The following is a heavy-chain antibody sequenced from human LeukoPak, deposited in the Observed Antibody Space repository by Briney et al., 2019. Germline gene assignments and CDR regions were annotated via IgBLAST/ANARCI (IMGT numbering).Heavy chain of an antibody. CDR3: ARELYCSSTSCYSGYYGMDV. D-gene: IGHD2-2*01. CDR2: INPNGGGT. Sequence: ASVKVSCKASGYTFTGYYMHWVRQAPGQGLEWMGWINPNGGGTNYAQKFQGRVTMTRDTSISTAYMELSRLRSDDTAVYYCARELYCSSTSCYSGYYGMDVWGQGTTVTVSS. CDR1: GYTFTGYY. J-gene: IGHJ6*02. V-gene: IGHV1-2*02.